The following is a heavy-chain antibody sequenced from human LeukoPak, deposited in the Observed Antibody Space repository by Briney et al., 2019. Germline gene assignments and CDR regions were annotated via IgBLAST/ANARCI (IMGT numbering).Heavy chain of an antibody. CDR2: IYSAGST. D-gene: IGHD2-8*01. CDR1: GFTVSSTY. Sequence: GGSLRLSCAASGFTVSSTYMSWVRQDPGKGLEWVSIIYSAGSTYYADSVKGRFTISRDNSKNTLYLHMNSLRAEDTAVYYCAKGHCTNGICWLDWGQGTLVTVSS. CDR3: AKGHCTNGICWLD. J-gene: IGHJ4*02. V-gene: IGHV3-53*01.